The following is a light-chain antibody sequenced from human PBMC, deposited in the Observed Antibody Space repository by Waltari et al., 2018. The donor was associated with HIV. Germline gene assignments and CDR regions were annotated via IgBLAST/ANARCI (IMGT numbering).Light chain of an antibody. CDR2: LSS. CDR3: MQSLQTLYS. Sequence: DSLMPQSPLSLPVTPGESASISCRSSQSLLHSDGYNHLDWYLHRPGQSPQLLIYLSSNRASGVSDRFSGSGSGTDVTRKISRVEAEDVVVYYGMQSLQTLYSFGHRTKLEIK. J-gene: IGKJ2*01. V-gene: IGKV2-28*01. CDR1: QSLLHSDGYNH.